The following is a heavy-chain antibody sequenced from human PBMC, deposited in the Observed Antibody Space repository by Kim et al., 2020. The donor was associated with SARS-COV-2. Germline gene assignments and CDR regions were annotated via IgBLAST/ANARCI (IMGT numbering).Heavy chain of an antibody. J-gene: IGHJ4*02. Sequence: GGSLRLSCAASGFTFSSYAMSWVRQAPGKGLEWVSSIRGSGGSTYYADSVKGRFTISRDNSKNTLYLQMNNLRADDTALYYCARAGCSGDTCYRPPDYWGQGTLLTVSS. CDR1: GFTFSSYA. D-gene: IGHD2-15*01. CDR3: ARAGCSGDTCYRPPDY. V-gene: IGHV3-23*01. CDR2: IRGSGGST.